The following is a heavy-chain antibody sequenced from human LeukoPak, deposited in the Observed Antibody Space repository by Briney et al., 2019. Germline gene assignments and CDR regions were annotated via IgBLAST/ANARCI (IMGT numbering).Heavy chain of an antibody. V-gene: IGHV4-59*01. J-gene: IGHJ4*02. CDR1: GGSISSYY. CDR2: IYYSGST. D-gene: IGHD3-16*01. Sequence: SETLSLTCTVSGGSISSYYWSWIRQPPGKGLEWFGYIYYSGSTNYNPSLKSRVTISVDTSKNQFSPKLSSVTAADTAVYYCARDSRGGGPDFDYWGPGTLITVSS. CDR3: ARDSRGGGPDFDY.